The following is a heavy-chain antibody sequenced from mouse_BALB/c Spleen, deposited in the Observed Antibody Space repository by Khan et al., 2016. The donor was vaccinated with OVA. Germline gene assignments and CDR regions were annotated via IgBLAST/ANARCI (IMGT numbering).Heavy chain of an antibody. D-gene: IGHD2-10*01. CDR1: GFSLTNYG. Sequence: QVHVKQSGPGLVAPSQSLSITCTISGFSLTNYGVHWVRQPPGKGLEWLVLMWSDGSATYNSALKSRLTISMDNSKSQVFLKMHSLQTDDTAMYFCARQPYYHYNVMDYWGQGTSVTVSS. J-gene: IGHJ4*01. CDR2: MWSDGSA. V-gene: IGHV2-6-1*01. CDR3: ARQPYYHYNVMDY.